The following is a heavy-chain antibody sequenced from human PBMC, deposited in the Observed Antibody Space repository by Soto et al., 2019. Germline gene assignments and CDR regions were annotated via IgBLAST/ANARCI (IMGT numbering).Heavy chain of an antibody. CDR2: IYNSWSN. J-gene: IGHJ4*02. V-gene: IGHV4-59*01. Sequence: QVQLQESGPGLVKPSETLSVTCSVSGDSMNSYYWSWIRQPPGKGLEWIGYIYNSWSNNYNPSLKGRVTISVDTSKNQFSLKLTSVTPADTAVYYCARSVLHDFWGQGTLVTVSS. CDR3: ARSVLHDF. D-gene: IGHD4-4*01. CDR1: GDSMNSYY.